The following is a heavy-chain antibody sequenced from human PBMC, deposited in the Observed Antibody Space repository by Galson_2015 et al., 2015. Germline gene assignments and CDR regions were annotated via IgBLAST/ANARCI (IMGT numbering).Heavy chain of an antibody. CDR2: NSGSGGST. Sequence: SLRLSCAASGFTFNSYAMNWVRQAPGKGLEWVSGNSGSGGSTYYADSVEGRFTISRDISKNTLYLQMNSLRAEDTAVYYCAEDRGYSGYGYSGMEVWGQGTTVTVSS. CDR3: AEDRGYSGYGYSGMEV. D-gene: IGHD5-12*01. V-gene: IGHV3-23*01. J-gene: IGHJ6*02. CDR1: GFTFNSYA.